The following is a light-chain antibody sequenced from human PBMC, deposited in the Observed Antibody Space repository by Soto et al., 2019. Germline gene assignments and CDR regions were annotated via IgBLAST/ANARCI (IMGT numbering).Light chain of an antibody. J-gene: IGKJ3*01. V-gene: IGKV1-8*01. Sequence: AIRMTQSPSSLSASTGDRVTITCRASQGISSYLAWYQQKPGKAPKLLIYAASTLQSGVPSRFSGSGSGTDFTLTISCLQSEDFATSYCQQYYSYPRGFTFGPGTKVDIK. CDR3: QQYYSYPRGFT. CDR1: QGISSY. CDR2: AAS.